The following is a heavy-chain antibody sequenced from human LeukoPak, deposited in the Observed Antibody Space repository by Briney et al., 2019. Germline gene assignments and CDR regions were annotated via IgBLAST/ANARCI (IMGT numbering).Heavy chain of an antibody. Sequence: PGGSLRLSCAASGFTFSSYWMSWVRQAPGKGLEWVANIKQDGSEKYYVDSVKGRFTISRDNAKNSLYLEMNSLRAEDMALYYCARGFGMRVADTFDIWGQGTMVTVSS. V-gene: IGHV3-7*03. J-gene: IGHJ3*02. D-gene: IGHD1-14*01. CDR1: GFTFSSYW. CDR3: ARGFGMRVADTFDI. CDR2: IKQDGSEK.